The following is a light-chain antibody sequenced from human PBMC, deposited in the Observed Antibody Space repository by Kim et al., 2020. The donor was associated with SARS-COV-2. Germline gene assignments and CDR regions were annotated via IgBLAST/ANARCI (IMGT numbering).Light chain of an antibody. J-gene: IGKJ2*01. CDR3: QQSYSTPPYT. CDR1: QSISSY. CDR2: AAS. Sequence: ASVGDRVTITSRASQSISSYLNWYQQKPGKAPKLLIYAASSLQSGVPSRFSGSGSGTDFTLTISSLQPEDFATYYCQQSYSTPPYTFGQGTKLEI. V-gene: IGKV1-39*01.